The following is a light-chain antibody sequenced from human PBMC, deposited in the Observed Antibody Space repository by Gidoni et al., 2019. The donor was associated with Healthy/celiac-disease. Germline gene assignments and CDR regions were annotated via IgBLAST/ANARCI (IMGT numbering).Light chain of an antibody. CDR2: DAS. J-gene: IGKJ5*01. V-gene: IGKV3-11*01. CDR3: QQRSNWPPIT. Sequence: DIVLTQPPATLSLSPGERATLSCRASQSVSSYLAWYQQKPGQAPRLLIYDASNRATGIPARFSGSGSGTDFTLTISRLEPEDFAVYYCQQRSNWPPITFGQGTRLEIK. CDR1: QSVSSY.